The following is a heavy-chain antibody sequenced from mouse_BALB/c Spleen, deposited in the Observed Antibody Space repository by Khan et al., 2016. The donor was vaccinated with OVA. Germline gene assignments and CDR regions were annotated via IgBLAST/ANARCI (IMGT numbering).Heavy chain of an antibody. D-gene: IGHD2-14*01. CDR3: ARSLYYSYGYGLDY. V-gene: IGHV3-2*02. J-gene: IGHJ4*01. Sequence: VQLKQSGPGLVKPSQSLSLTCTVTGYSITSDYAWNWIRQFPGDRLEWMGYISSSGSASYNPSLKSRISITRDTSKNQFFLQLKSVTTEDTATYFCARSLYYSYGYGLDYLGRGSSVTVSS. CDR1: GYSITSDYA. CDR2: ISSSGSA.